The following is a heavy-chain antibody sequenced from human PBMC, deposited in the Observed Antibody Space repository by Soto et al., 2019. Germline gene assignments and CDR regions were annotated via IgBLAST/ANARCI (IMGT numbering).Heavy chain of an antibody. CDR1: GLTFSSYW. V-gene: IGHV3-74*01. J-gene: IGHJ4*02. D-gene: IGHD3-10*01. CDR3: ARRALSHAFVGY. Sequence: RGSLRLSCVASGLTFSSYWMDWVRQAPGKGLVWVSRIKSDGSNIAYGDSVKGRFSISRDNGKNTLYLQMDSLRAEDTAVYFCARRALSHAFVGYWGQGTLITVSS. CDR2: IKSDGSNI.